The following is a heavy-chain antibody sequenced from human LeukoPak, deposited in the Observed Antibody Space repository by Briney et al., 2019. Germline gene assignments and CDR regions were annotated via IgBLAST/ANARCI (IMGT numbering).Heavy chain of an antibody. CDR2: INAGNGNT. CDR3: ARGGVGASSYYYYGMDV. V-gene: IGHV1-3*01. J-gene: IGHJ6*02. Sequence: ASMKVSCKASGYTFTSYAMNWVRQAPGQRLEWMGWINAGNGNTKYSQKFQGRVTITRDTSAGTAYMEVSSLRSEDTAVYYCARGGVGASSYYYYGMDVWGQGTTVTVSS. CDR1: GYTFTSYA. D-gene: IGHD1-26*01.